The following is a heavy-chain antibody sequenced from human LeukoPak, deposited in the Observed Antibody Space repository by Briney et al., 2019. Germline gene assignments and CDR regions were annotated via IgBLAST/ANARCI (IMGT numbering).Heavy chain of an antibody. D-gene: IGHD3-10*01. J-gene: IGHJ5*02. V-gene: IGHV4-39*01. CDR1: SGSISSSSYY. CDR3: ARQNYYYGSGSYNWFDP. Sequence: PSETLSLTCTVSSGSISSSSYYWGWIRQPPGKGLEWIGSIYYSGSTYYNPSLKSRVTISVDTSKNQFSLKLSSVTAADTAVYYCARQNYYYGSGSYNWFDPWGQGTLVTVSS. CDR2: IYYSGST.